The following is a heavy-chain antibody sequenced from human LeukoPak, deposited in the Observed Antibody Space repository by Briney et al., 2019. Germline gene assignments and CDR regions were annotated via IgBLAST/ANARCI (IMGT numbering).Heavy chain of an antibody. J-gene: IGHJ4*02. CDR2: ISAYNGNT. V-gene: IGHV1-18*01. Sequence: ASVKVSCKASGYTFTSYSISWVRQAPGQGLEWMGWISAYNGNTIYAQKVKGRVTMTTDTSTSTAYMELRSLKSDDTAVYYCARASYCSDGSCYSDYWGQGALVTVSS. D-gene: IGHD2-15*01. CDR3: ARASYCSDGSCYSDY. CDR1: GYTFTSYS.